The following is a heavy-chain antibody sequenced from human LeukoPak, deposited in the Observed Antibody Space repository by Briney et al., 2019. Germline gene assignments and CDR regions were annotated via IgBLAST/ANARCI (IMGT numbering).Heavy chain of an antibody. CDR3: AKAYCSSTSCPPYFDY. D-gene: IGHD2-2*01. CDR2: ITGGGVYT. Sequence: AGGSLRLSCAASGFTFSSYALSWVRQAPGKGLEWVSAITGGGVYTNYADSVKDRFTISRDNSKNTLYLQMNSLRAEDTAVYYCAKAYCSSTSCPPYFDYWGQGTLVTVSS. V-gene: IGHV3-23*01. J-gene: IGHJ4*02. CDR1: GFTFSSYA.